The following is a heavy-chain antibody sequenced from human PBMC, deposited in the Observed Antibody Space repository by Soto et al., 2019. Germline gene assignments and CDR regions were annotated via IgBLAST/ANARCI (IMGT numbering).Heavy chain of an antibody. CDR1: GDTFSIYY. CDR2: INPSGDST. D-gene: IGHD6-13*01. Sequence: VASVKVCCKASGDTFSIYYMHWVRQAPGQGLEWMGMINPSGDSTSYAQNFQGRVTMNRDTSTSTVYMELSSLRSEDTAVYFCARSAADPKYYFDYWGQGTRVT. J-gene: IGHJ4*02. CDR3: ARSAADPKYYFDY. V-gene: IGHV1-46*01.